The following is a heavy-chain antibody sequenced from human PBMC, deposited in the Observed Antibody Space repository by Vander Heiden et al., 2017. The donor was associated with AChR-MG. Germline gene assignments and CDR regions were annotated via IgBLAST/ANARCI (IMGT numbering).Heavy chain of an antibody. Sequence: QLQLQESGPGLVKPSETLSLTCPVSGGSISRRSYYWGCIREPTGKGLEWIGSIYYSGSTYYNPSLKSRVTISVDTSKNQFSLKLSSVTAADTAVYYCASGYYYDSSGYHYWGQGTLVTVSS. V-gene: IGHV4-39*01. CDR3: ASGYYYDSSGYHY. D-gene: IGHD3-22*01. CDR1: GGSISRRSYY. J-gene: IGHJ4*02. CDR2: IYYSGST.